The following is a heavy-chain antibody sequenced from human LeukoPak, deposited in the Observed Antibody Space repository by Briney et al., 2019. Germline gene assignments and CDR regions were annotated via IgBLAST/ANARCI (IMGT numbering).Heavy chain of an antibody. CDR2: INPNSGGT. CDR1: GYTFTGHY. J-gene: IGHJ5*02. V-gene: IGHV1-2*02. Sequence: GASVKVSCKASGYTFTGHYMHWVRQAPGQGLEWMGWINPNSGGTKYAQKFQGRVTLTRDTSISTAYMELSRLRCDDTAVYYCARSYDFWSGPPFDPWAREPWSPSPQ. D-gene: IGHD3-3*01. CDR3: ARSYDFWSGPPFDP.